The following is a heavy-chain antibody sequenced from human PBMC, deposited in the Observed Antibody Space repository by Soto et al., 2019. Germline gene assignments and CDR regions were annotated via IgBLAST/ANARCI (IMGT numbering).Heavy chain of an antibody. CDR3: ARDEGSSWYGGPSGYFDY. V-gene: IGHV4-31*03. CDR1: GGSISSGGYY. CDR2: IYYSGST. Sequence: SETLSLTCTVSGGSISSGGYYWSWIRQHPGKGLEWIGYIYYSGSTYYNPSLKSRVTISVDTSKNQFSLKLSSVTAADTAVYCCARDEGSSWYGGPSGYFDYWGQGTLVTVSS. J-gene: IGHJ4*02. D-gene: IGHD6-13*01.